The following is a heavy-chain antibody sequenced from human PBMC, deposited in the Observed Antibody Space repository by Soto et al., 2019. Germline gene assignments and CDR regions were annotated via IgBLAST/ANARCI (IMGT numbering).Heavy chain of an antibody. CDR2: ISWNSGSI. D-gene: IGHD6-13*01. Sequence: PGGSLRLSCAASGFTSDDSAMHWVRQAPGKGLERASGISWNSGSIGYADSVKGRFTISRDNAKNSLYLQLNSLRADDTALYYYAKGYHSSRARRVLHNWGQETLDTTSS. CDR3: AKGYHSSRARRVLHN. CDR1: GFTSDDSA. J-gene: IGHJ4*02. V-gene: IGHV3-9*02.